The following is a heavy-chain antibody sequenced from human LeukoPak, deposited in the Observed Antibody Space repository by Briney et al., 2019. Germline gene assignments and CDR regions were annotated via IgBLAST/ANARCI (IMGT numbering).Heavy chain of an antibody. J-gene: IGHJ4*02. CDR3: AKEYITMVRGVTLIFDY. Sequence: GGSLRLSCAASGFIFSSYWMSWVRQAPGKGLEWVSVIYSGGSTYYADSVKGRFTISRDNSKNTLYLQMNSLRAEDTAVYYCAKEYITMVRGVTLIFDYWGQGTLVTVSS. CDR2: IYSGGST. V-gene: IGHV3-66*01. CDR1: GFIFSSYW. D-gene: IGHD3-10*01.